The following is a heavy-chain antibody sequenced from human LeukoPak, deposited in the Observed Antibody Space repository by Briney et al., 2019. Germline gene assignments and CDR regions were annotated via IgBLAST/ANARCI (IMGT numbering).Heavy chain of an antibody. CDR1: GFTFSSYA. D-gene: IGHD6-13*01. CDR3: AKDLDSSSWYYFDY. CDR2: IRYDGSNK. V-gene: IGHV3-30*02. J-gene: IGHJ4*02. Sequence: GGSLRLSCAASGFTFSSYAMHWVRQAPGKGLEWVAFIRYDGSNKYYADSVKGRFTISRDNSKNTLYLQMNSLRAEDTAVYYCAKDLDSSSWYYFDYWGQGTLVTVSS.